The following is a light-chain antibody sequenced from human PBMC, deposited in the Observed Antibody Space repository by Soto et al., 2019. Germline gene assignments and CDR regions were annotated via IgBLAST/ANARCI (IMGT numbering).Light chain of an antibody. CDR3: RQHNSLPFT. J-gene: IGKJ3*01. CDR1: QDIGDD. Sequence: DIQMTQSPSSLSASVGDRVTITCRASQDIGDDLDWVQQKPGKAPKRLIYASSGLQSGAPARYRGSGSGTEFALTISNLYPEEYATYYRRQHNSLPFTFGPGTKLDVQ. CDR2: ASS. V-gene: IGKV1-17*02.